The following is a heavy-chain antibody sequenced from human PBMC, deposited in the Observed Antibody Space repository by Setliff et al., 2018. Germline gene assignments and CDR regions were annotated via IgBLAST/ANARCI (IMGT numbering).Heavy chain of an antibody. J-gene: IGHJ6*03. CDR2: IYPGDSDT. CDR1: GYTFTNYW. D-gene: IGHD3-10*01. CDR3: ARVGDYMGYYYNYYMDV. Sequence: PGESLKISCKGSGYTFTNYWIGWVRQMPGKGLEWMGIIYPGDSDTRYSPSFQGQVTISDDKSISTAYLQWSSLKASDTAIYYCARVGDYMGYYYNYYMDVWGQGTTVTVSS. V-gene: IGHV5-51*01.